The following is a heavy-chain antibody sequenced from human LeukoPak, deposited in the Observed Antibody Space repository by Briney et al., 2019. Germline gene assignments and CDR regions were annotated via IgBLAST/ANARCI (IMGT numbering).Heavy chain of an antibody. Sequence: SETLSLTCTVSNYSISSGYYWGWFRQPPGKGLEWIGSMHHSGSTYQTPSLKSRVTMSVDTSKNQFFLRLSSVTAADTAVYCCARDISARYDYWGQGALVTVSS. V-gene: IGHV4-38-2*02. CDR2: MHHSGST. CDR1: NYSISSGYY. D-gene: IGHD1-14*01. J-gene: IGHJ4*02. CDR3: ARDISARYDY.